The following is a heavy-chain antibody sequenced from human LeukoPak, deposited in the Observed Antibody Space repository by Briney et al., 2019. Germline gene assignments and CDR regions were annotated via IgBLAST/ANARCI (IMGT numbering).Heavy chain of an antibody. J-gene: IGHJ6*02. CDR2: IIPIFGTA. CDR3: ARRRPSSGWYEYYYGMDV. D-gene: IGHD6-19*01. Sequence: GASVKLSCTGSGGAFSIYAISWVWQAPGQGLEWVGGIIPIFGTANYAQKFQGRVTITAVESTSTAYMELSSLRSEDTAVYYCARRRPSSGWYEYYYGMDVWGQGTTVTVSS. CDR1: GGAFSIYA. V-gene: IGHV1-69*13.